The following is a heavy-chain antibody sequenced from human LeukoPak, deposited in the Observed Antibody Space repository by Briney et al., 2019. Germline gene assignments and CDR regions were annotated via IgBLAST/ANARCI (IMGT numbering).Heavy chain of an antibody. V-gene: IGHV4-59*11. CDR3: ARGGYYXPLDX. CDR1: GGSISSHY. Sequence: PSETLSLTCTVSGGSISSHYWSWIRQPPGKGLEWIGYFYYSGSTNYNPSLKKRGTISVDTSKNPISLKVISVTAADTAVYYCARGGYYXPLDXXGQGTLVTVS. CDR2: FYYSGST. J-gene: IGHJ4*02. D-gene: IGHD3-3*01.